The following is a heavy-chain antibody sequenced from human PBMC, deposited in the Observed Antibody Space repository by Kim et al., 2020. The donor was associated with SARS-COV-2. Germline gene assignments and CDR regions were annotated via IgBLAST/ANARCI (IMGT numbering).Heavy chain of an antibody. CDR3: TRPPKCYYDSSVTGI. D-gene: IGHD3-22*01. J-gene: IGHJ3*02. V-gene: IGHV3-49*02. Sequence: ASVKGRFTISRDYSKSIAYLQMNSLKTEDTAVYYCTRPPKCYYDSSVTGIWGQGTMVTVSS.